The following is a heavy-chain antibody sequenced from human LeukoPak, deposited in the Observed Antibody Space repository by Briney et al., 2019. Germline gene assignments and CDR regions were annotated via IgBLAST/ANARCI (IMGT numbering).Heavy chain of an antibody. Sequence: SETLSLTCAVYGGSFNGYHWSWICQPPGKGLEWIGEINHSESTNYDPSLKSRVTISLDTSKNQFSLKLSSVTAADTAVYYCARSDPPWGDHGGISGQAFDIWGQGTMVPVSS. V-gene: IGHV4-34*01. D-gene: IGHD4-23*01. CDR3: ARSDPPWGDHGGISGQAFDI. J-gene: IGHJ3*02. CDR1: GGSFNGYH. CDR2: INHSEST.